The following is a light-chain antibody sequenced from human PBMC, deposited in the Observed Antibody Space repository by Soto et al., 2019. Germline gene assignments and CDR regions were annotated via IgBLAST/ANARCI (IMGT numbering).Light chain of an antibody. J-gene: IGKJ2*01. V-gene: IGKV3-15*01. CDR1: QSISGE. Sequence: EIVMTQSPATLSVSPGERATLSCRASQSISGELAWYQQRPGQPPRLLIYGVSTRATGVPDRFSGSGSGSDFTLTISGLQSEDFAVYCCQQGHDWPLTFGQGTRLDI. CDR3: QQGHDWPLT. CDR2: GVS.